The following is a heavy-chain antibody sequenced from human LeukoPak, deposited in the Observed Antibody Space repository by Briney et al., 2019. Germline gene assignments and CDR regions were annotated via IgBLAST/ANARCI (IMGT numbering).Heavy chain of an antibody. J-gene: IGHJ1*01. CDR3: AREDYCSGGSCYSGYFQH. Sequence: PSETLSLTCTVSGGSISSYYWSWIRQPPGKGLEWIGCIYYSGTTNYNPSLKSRVTISVDTSKNQFSLKLSSVTAADTAVYYCAREDYCSGGSCYSGYFQHWGQGTLVTVSS. CDR2: IYYSGTT. D-gene: IGHD2-15*01. V-gene: IGHV4-59*01. CDR1: GGSISSYY.